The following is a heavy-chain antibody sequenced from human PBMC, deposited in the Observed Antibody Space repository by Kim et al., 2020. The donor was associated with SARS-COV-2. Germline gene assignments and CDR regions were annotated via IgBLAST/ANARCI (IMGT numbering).Heavy chain of an antibody. CDR2: INHSGST. CDR3: ARYNVPSRTSHCEC. CDR1: VGSFSGYY. J-gene: IGHJ1*01. V-gene: IGHV4-34*01. Sequence: SETLSLTCAVYVGSFSGYYCSWIRQPPGKGLEWIGEINHSGSTNYSPSLKSRLTISVDTSKNQFSLKLSSVTAADTAVYYCARYNVPSRTSHCECGGQG. D-gene: IGHD1-20*01.